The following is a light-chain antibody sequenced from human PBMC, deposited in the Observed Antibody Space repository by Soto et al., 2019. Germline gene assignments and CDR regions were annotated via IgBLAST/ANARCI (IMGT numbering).Light chain of an antibody. V-gene: IGLV1-47*01. Sequence: QSVLTQPPSASGTPGLRVTISCSGSSSNLGSYFVYWFQQLPGTAPKLLIYRNNQRPSGVPDRFSGSKSGTSASLAISGLRSEDEAEYHCATWDDSLSGVVFGGGTKVTVL. CDR3: ATWDDSLSGVV. J-gene: IGLJ2*01. CDR1: SSNLGSYF. CDR2: RNN.